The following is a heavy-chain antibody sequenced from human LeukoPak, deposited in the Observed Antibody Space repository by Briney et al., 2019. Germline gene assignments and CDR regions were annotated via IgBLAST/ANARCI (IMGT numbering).Heavy chain of an antibody. J-gene: IGHJ3*02. D-gene: IGHD3-10*01. CDR2: MNPNSGNT. CDR3: ARGRIWFGELWVAFDI. CDR1: GYTFTRYD. V-gene: IGHV1-8*01. Sequence: ASVKVSCKASGYTFTRYDINWVRQATGQGLEWMGWMNPNSGNTGYAHKFQGRVTMTRNTSISTAYMELSSLRSEDTAVYCCARGRIWFGELWVAFDIWGQGTMVTVSS.